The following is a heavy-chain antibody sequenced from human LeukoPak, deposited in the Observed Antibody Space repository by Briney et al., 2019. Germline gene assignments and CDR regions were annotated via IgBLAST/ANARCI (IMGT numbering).Heavy chain of an antibody. Sequence: PSETLSLTCTVSGVSISSYYWSWIRQPAGKGLEWIGRIHTSGSTNYNPSLKSRVTISVDTSKNQFSLKLSSVTAADTAVYYCARLYYGSGSYDVRYYYYMDVWGKGTTVTISS. V-gene: IGHV4-4*07. CDR2: IHTSGST. D-gene: IGHD3-10*01. J-gene: IGHJ6*03. CDR1: GVSISSYY. CDR3: ARLYYGSGSYDVRYYYYMDV.